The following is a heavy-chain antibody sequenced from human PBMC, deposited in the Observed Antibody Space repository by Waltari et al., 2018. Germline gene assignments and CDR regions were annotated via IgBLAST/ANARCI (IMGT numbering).Heavy chain of an antibody. CDR3: ASWGPTTVGGGYFDY. Sequence: EVQLVESGGGLVQPGGSLRLSCAASGFTFSSYWMSWVRQAPGKGLGWVANIKQDGSWEYYVYSVKGRFTISRDNAKNSLYLQMNSLRAEDTAVYYCASWGPTTVGGGYFDYWGQGTLVTVSS. D-gene: IGHD4-17*01. V-gene: IGHV3-7*01. J-gene: IGHJ4*02. CDR2: IKQDGSWE. CDR1: GFTFSSYW.